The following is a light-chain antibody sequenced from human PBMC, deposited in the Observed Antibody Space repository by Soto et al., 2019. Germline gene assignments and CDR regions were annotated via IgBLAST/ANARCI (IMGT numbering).Light chain of an antibody. Sequence: EIVMTQSPGTLSLSPGDRATLSCRASQRVSSSYLAWYQQKPGQAPGLLIYDASNRATGIPDRFSGSGSGTDFTLTISRLEPEDFAVYYCQQYGRSPWTFGQGTKGDIK. V-gene: IGKV3-20*01. CDR1: QRVSSSY. J-gene: IGKJ1*01. CDR3: QQYGRSPWT. CDR2: DAS.